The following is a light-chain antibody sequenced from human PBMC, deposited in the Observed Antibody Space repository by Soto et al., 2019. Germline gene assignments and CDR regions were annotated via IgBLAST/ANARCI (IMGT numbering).Light chain of an antibody. V-gene: IGKV1-9*01. Sequence: IQLTQSPSSLSASVGNRVTITCRASQGISNFLAWYQQKPGKAPKLLIYAASTLQSGVPSRFSGSGSGTDFTLTISSLQPEDFATYYCQQSHSTPPWTFGQGTKVDIK. CDR1: QGISNF. CDR2: AAS. CDR3: QQSHSTPPWT. J-gene: IGKJ1*01.